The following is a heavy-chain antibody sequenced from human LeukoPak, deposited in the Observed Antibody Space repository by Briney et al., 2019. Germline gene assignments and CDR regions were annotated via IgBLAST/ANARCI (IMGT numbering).Heavy chain of an antibody. Sequence: PGGSLRLSCAASGFTFSSYAMHWVRQAPGKGLEWVAVISYDGSNKYYADSVKGRFTISRDNSKNTLYLQMNSLRAEDTAVYYCATHVFYDSSGPFDYRGQGTLVTVSS. CDR2: ISYDGSNK. V-gene: IGHV3-30-3*01. CDR3: ATHVFYDSSGPFDY. D-gene: IGHD3-22*01. CDR1: GFTFSSYA. J-gene: IGHJ4*02.